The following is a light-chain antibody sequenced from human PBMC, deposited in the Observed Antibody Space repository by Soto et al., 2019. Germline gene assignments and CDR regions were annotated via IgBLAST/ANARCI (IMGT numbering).Light chain of an antibody. CDR3: SSYTSSSTIWV. J-gene: IGLJ3*02. V-gene: IGLV2-14*01. CDR2: EVS. Sequence: QSALTQPASVSGSPGQSITISCTGTSSDVGGYNYVYWYQQHPGKAPKLMIYEVSNRPSGVSNRFSGSKSGTTASLTITGLQAEEEADYYCSSYTSSSTIWVFGGGTQLTVL. CDR1: SSDVGGYNY.